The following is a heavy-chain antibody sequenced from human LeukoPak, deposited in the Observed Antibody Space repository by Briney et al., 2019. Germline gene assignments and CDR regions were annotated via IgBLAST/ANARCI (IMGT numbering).Heavy chain of an antibody. CDR2: INPNSGGT. CDR3: ARGPSGYCSGGSCYLVDY. Sequence: ASVKVSCKASGYTFTSYYMHWVRQAPGQGLEWMGRINPNSGGTNYAQKFQGRVTMTRDTSISTAYMELSRLRSDDTAVYYCARGPSGYCSGGSCYLVDYWGQGTLVTVSS. J-gene: IGHJ4*02. CDR1: GYTFTSYY. D-gene: IGHD2-15*01. V-gene: IGHV1-2*06.